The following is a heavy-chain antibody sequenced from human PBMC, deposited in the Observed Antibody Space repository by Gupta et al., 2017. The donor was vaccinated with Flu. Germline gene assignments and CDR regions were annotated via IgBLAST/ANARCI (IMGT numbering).Heavy chain of an antibody. Sequence: IDSYYWTWFRQPPGKRLEWIGYIYHSGSTNYNPSLKSRIIMSVDRSKNQFSLRLSSVTAADTAVYYCAGSGNYNYYDYWGRGTLVTVSS. J-gene: IGHJ4*02. D-gene: IGHD4-4*01. CDR2: IYHSGST. CDR3: AGSGNYNYYDY. V-gene: IGHV4-59*01. CDR1: IDSYY.